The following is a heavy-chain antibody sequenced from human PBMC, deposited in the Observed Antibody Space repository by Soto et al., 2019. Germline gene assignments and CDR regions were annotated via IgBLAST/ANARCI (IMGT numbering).Heavy chain of an antibody. V-gene: IGHV3-7*03. J-gene: IGHJ5*02. Sequence: EVQLVESGGGLVQTGGSLRLSCAVSGFRFRDYWMSWVRQAPGKGLEWVANIKQDESDKYYVDSVKGRFTISRDNAKSSLYLQMNSLRVEDTAVYYCAAYCYTMTCTHFHGYSWGQGTQVTVSS. D-gene: IGHD3-16*02. CDR3: AAYCYTMTCTHFHGYS. CDR2: IKQDESDK. CDR1: GFRFRDYW.